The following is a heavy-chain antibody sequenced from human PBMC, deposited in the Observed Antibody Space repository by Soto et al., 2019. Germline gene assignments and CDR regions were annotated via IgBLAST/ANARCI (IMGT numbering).Heavy chain of an antibody. V-gene: IGHV2-5*02. Sequence: QITLKEAGPTLVKPTQTLTLTCTFSGFSLSTSGVGVAWIRQPPGKALEWLALIYGDDDKRYIPSLKSRLTITKDTSKNQVVLTMTKMDPVDTATYYCAHTIVGSEPHDDAFEIWGKGTMVTVS. CDR1: GFSLSTSGVG. J-gene: IGHJ3*02. CDR3: AHTIVGSEPHDDAFEI. D-gene: IGHD2-15*01. CDR2: IYGDDDK.